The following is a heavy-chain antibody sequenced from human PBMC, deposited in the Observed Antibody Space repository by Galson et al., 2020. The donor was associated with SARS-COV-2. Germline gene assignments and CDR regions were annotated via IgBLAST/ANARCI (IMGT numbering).Heavy chain of an antibody. CDR1: GFTFSDYD. CDR2: AGSVGDT. J-gene: IGHJ3*02. Sequence: GGSQRLSCAASGFTFSDYDMHWVRQASGKSLEWVSLAGSVGDTYYLGSVKGRFIISRDNAKSSLYLQMNSLTAGDTAIYYCTRGQVGNAFDIWGQGTLVTVSS. V-gene: IGHV3-13*01. CDR3: TRGQVGNAFDI. D-gene: IGHD1-26*01.